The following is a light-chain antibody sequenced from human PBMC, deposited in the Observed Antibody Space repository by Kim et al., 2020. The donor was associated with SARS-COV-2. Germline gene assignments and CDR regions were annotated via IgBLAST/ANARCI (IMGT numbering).Light chain of an antibody. CDR3: QQEYTNPRGT. J-gene: IGKJ1*01. CDR1: QVVSSY. CDR2: AAS. V-gene: IGKV1-8*01. Sequence: AIQMTQSPSSLSASPGDRVTITCRASQVVSSYLAWYQQRPAKAPELLIYAASTLQSGVPSRFSGSGSGTDFTLTINSLQSEDFATYYWQQEYTNPRGTFGQGTKVDIK.